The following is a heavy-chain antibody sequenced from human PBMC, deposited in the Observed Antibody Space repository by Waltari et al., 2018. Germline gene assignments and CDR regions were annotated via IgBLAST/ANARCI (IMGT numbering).Heavy chain of an antibody. CDR2: IHSGGTI. V-gene: IGHV3-23*03. CDR3: AKAASSGWPDAFDI. D-gene: IGHD6-19*01. J-gene: IGHJ3*02. CDR1: GFTFSNYA. Sequence: EVQLLESGGDLVQPGGSLRLSCGASGFTFSNYAMSWVRQAPGNGLEWVSVIHSGGTIYYADSVKGRFTISRDNSKNTLYLQMNSLRAEDTAVYYCAKAASSGWPDAFDIWGQGTMVTVSS.